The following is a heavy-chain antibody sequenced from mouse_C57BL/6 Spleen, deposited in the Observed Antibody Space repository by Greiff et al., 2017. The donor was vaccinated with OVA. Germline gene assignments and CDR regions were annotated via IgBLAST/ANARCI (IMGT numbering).Heavy chain of an antibody. CDR3: ARDYGSSYADV. Sequence: QVQLKQPGAELVRPGSSVKLSCKASGYTFTSYWMHWVKQRPIQGLEWIGNIDPSDSETHYNQKFKDKATLTVDKSSSTAYMQLSSLTSEDSAVNYCARDYGSSYADVWGTGTTVTVSS. D-gene: IGHD1-1*01. CDR2: IDPSDSET. CDR1: GYTFTSYW. J-gene: IGHJ1*03. V-gene: IGHV1-52*01.